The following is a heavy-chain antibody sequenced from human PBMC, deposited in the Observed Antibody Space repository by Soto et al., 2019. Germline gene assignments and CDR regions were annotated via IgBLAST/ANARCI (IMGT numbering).Heavy chain of an antibody. D-gene: IGHD2-21*01. Sequence: GGSLRLSCAASGFSVSGNYMSWVRQAPGKGLEWVSVIYSDGTTYYADSVKGRVTISRDNSNNTLNLQMNTLRAEDTAVYYCAIGGDCHSCPFDYWGQGTLVTVSS. CDR2: IYSDGTT. CDR1: GFSVSGNY. J-gene: IGHJ4*02. CDR3: AIGGDCHSCPFDY. V-gene: IGHV3-66*01.